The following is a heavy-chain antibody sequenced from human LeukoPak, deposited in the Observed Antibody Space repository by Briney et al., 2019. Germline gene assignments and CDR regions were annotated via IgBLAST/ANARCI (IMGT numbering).Heavy chain of an antibody. CDR1: GGSISSYY. V-gene: IGHV4-59*01. CDR3: ARVRSTLEMATIGSWFDP. J-gene: IGHJ5*02. Sequence: PSETLSLTCTVSGGSISSYYWSWIRQPPGKGLEWIGYIYYSGTTHYNPSLKRRVTISVDTSKNQFSLKLSSVTAADTAVYFCARVRSTLEMATIGSWFDPWGQGTLVTVSS. CDR2: IYYSGTT. D-gene: IGHD5-24*01.